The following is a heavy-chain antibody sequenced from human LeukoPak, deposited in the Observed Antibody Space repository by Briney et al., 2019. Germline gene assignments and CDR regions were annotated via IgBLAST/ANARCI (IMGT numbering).Heavy chain of an antibody. Sequence: GASVKVSCKASGYTFTSYDINWVRQATGQGLEWMGWMNPNSGNTAYAQKFQGRVTMTRNTSISTAYMELSSLRSEDTAVYYCARADYDSSGSTRKQIDFWGQGTLVTVSS. J-gene: IGHJ4*02. V-gene: IGHV1-8*01. CDR1: GYTFTSYD. D-gene: IGHD3-22*01. CDR3: ARADYDSSGSTRKQIDF. CDR2: MNPNSGNT.